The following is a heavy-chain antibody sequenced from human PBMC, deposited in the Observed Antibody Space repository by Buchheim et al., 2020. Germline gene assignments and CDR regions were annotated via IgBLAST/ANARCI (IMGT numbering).Heavy chain of an antibody. D-gene: IGHD5-12*01. Sequence: QVQLQESGPGLVRPSETVSLTCTLSGDSTSNNDYYWGWIRQPPGKGLEYIGGVLVSGSIRYNPSLKSRVTISADTSKTQFSLELRSVTAADTAVYYCTRQKVAPTNWFDPWGPGTL. CDR3: TRQKVAPTNWFDP. CDR1: GDSTSNNDYY. J-gene: IGHJ5*02. V-gene: IGHV4-39*01. CDR2: VLVSGSI.